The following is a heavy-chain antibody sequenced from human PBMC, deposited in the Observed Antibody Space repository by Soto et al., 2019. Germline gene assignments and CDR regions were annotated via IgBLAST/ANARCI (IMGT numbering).Heavy chain of an antibody. D-gene: IGHD1-1*01. CDR1: GYTFTSYY. CDR2: ISPSGGST. V-gene: IGHV1-46*01. Sequence: ASVKVSCKASGYTFTSYYMHWVRQAPGQGLEWMGIISPSGGSTSYAQKFQGRVTMTRDTSTSTVYMELSSLRSEDTAVYYCARSISLEGAFDIWGQGTMVTVSS. J-gene: IGHJ3*02. CDR3: ARSISLEGAFDI.